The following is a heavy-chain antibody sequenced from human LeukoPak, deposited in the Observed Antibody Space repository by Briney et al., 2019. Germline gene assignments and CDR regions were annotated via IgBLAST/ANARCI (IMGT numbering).Heavy chain of an antibody. Sequence: GGSLRLSCEASGFIFSTYWMGWVRQAPGKGLEWVAVISSDGSNKYYADSVKGRFTISRDNSENTLYLQMNSLRAEDTAVYYCTRDRSPSSGIYYYYYGMDVWGQGTTVTVSS. CDR3: TRDRSPSSGIYYYYYGMDV. J-gene: IGHJ6*02. D-gene: IGHD3-10*01. V-gene: IGHV3-30*03. CDR2: ISSDGSNK. CDR1: GFIFSTYW.